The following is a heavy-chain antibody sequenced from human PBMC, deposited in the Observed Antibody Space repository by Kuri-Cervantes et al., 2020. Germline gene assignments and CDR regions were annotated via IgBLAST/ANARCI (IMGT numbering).Heavy chain of an antibody. Sequence: ASVKVSCKASGYTFTSYAMHWVRQAPGQGLEWMGWISAYNGNTNYAQKLQGRVTMTTDTSTSTAYMELRGLRSDDTAVYYRARDISWFGELLLRSDYYYYYYGMDVWGQGTTVTVSS. CDR1: GYTFTSYA. CDR3: ARDISWFGELLLRSDYYYYYYGMDV. J-gene: IGHJ6*02. V-gene: IGHV1-18*01. CDR2: ISAYNGNT. D-gene: IGHD3-10*01.